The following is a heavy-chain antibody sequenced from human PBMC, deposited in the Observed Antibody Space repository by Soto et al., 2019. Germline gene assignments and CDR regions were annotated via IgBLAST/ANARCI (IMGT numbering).Heavy chain of an antibody. D-gene: IGHD3-22*01. V-gene: IGHV1-2*02. Sequence: GASVKGSCKASGYSFTDYYIHWVRQAPGQGLEWMGWIIPNNGGTKYAQKFQDRVTMTRDTSITTAYMELSRLRSDDTAVYYCARGTFDSSGNYFAGWFGPWGQGTLVTVSS. CDR1: GYSFTDYY. CDR2: IIPNNGGT. CDR3: ARGTFDSSGNYFAGWFGP. J-gene: IGHJ5*02.